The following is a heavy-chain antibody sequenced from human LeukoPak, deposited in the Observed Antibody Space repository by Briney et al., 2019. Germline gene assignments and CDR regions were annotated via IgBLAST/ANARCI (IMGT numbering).Heavy chain of an antibody. CDR2: ISADNGNT. CDR1: GYTFTSYG. J-gene: IGHJ6*03. V-gene: IGHV1-18*01. CDR3: ARGPIIDIAIIPAADEYYYMDV. Sequence: ASMKVSCKASGYTFTSYGITWVRQARGQGLEWMGWISADNGNTNYAQKVQGRVTMTTDTSTTTAYMELRSLRSDDTAVYYCARGPIIDIAIIPAADEYYYMDVWGKGTTVTVSS. D-gene: IGHD2-2*01.